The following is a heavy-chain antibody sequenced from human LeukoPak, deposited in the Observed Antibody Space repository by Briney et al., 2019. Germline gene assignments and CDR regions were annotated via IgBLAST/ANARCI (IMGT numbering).Heavy chain of an antibody. CDR1: GGSFSGYY. J-gene: IGHJ6*02. D-gene: IGHD4/OR15-4a*01. V-gene: IGHV4-34*01. Sequence: SETLSLTCAVYGGSFSGYYWSWIRQLPGKGLEWIGEINHSGSTNYNPSLKSRVTISVDTSKNQFSLKLSSVTAADTAVYYCARMVPRFRHYYYYGMDVWGQGTTVTVSS. CDR2: INHSGST. CDR3: ARMVPRFRHYYYYGMDV.